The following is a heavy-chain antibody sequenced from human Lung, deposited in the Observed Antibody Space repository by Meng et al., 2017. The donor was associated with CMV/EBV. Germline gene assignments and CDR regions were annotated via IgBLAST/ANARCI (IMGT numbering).Heavy chain of an antibody. V-gene: IGHV5-51*01. CDR2: IYPGDSDT. CDR1: GYSFTSYW. Sequence: GEXXTISCKGSGYSFTSYWIGWVRQMSGKGLEWMGIIYPGDSDTRYSPSFQGQVTISADKSISTAYLQWSSLKASDTAMYYCARWGYAGGDAFDIWGQGTXVTVSS. CDR3: ARWGYAGGDAFDI. J-gene: IGHJ3*02. D-gene: IGHD3-16*01.